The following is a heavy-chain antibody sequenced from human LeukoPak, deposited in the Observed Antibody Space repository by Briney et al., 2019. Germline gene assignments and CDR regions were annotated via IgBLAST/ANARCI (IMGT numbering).Heavy chain of an antibody. CDR2: IYHSGST. J-gene: IGHJ4*02. CDR3: ARAYCSSTSCSGFDY. D-gene: IGHD2-2*01. V-gene: IGHV4-30-2*01. Sequence: WIGXIYHSGSTYYNPSLKSRVTISVDRSKNQFSLKLSSVTAADTAVYYCARAYCSSTSCSGFDYWGQGTLVTVSS.